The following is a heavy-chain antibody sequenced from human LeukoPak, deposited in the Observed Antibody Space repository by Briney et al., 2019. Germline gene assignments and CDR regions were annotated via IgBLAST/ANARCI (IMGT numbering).Heavy chain of an antibody. CDR1: GLTFSNAW. CDR3: TKDPPYTGGRYFAL. D-gene: IGHD1-14*01. CDR2: IKSKPDGGTT. J-gene: IGHJ2*01. V-gene: IGHV3-15*01. Sequence: GGSLRLSCAVSGLTFSNAWMTWVRQVPGKGLEWVGRIKSKPDGGTTDYAASVTGRFTISRDDSKDTLYLQMNSLKTEDTAVYYCTKDPPYTGGRYFALWGRGTLVTVSS.